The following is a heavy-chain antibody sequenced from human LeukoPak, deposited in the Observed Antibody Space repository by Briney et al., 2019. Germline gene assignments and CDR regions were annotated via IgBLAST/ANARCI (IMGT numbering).Heavy chain of an antibody. J-gene: IGHJ4*02. V-gene: IGHV4-31*03. CDR2: IYNSGTT. CDR3: VEAPNPYYFDD. Sequence: PSETLSLTCTVSGGSISSSTYYWHWIRQYPGKGLEWIGYIYNSGTTYYNPSLKSRVTISVDTSKNQFSLKLNSMSAADTAVYYCVEAPNPYYFDDWGQGTLVTVSS. CDR1: GGSISSSTYY. D-gene: IGHD5-24*01.